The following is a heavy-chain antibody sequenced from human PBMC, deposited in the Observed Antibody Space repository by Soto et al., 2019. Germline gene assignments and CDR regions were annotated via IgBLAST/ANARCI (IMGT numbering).Heavy chain of an antibody. CDR2: VYYSGTT. D-gene: IGHD1-26*01. CDR3: ARTTAVPNTLRSRYFFDY. V-gene: IGHV4-59*01. Sequence: SETLSLTCTVSGTSISSYYWSWIRQPPGKGLEWIGYVYYSGTTNYNPSLKSRVTISVDLSKNQFSLRLSSVTTADTALYYCARTTAVPNTLRSRYFFDYWGQGTLVTVSS. J-gene: IGHJ4*02. CDR1: GTSISSYY.